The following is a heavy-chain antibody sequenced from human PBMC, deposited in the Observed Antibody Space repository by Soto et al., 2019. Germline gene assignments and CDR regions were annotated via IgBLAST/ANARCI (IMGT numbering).Heavy chain of an antibody. CDR3: GHSSVPRLCDY. D-gene: IGHD6-25*01. CDR2: IYWADDK. Sequence: QITLKESGPTLVEPTQTLTLTCTFSGFSLTTSGVGVGWIRQPPGKALEWLALIYWADDKHSSPSLDTRLTITTDTSKNQVVLTMTNMDPVGTATYCCGHSSVPRLCDYWGQGTLVTVSS. V-gene: IGHV2-5*02. CDR1: GFSLTTSGVG. J-gene: IGHJ4*02.